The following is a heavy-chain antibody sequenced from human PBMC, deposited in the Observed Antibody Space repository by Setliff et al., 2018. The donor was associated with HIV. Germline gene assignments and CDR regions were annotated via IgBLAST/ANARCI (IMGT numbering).Heavy chain of an antibody. V-gene: IGHV4-59*04. CDR1: GGSISSHY. CDR3: ARTVPHSAAQDAFDI. CDR2: ISNSGKI. Sequence: PSETLSLTCTVSGGSISSHYWTWIRQPPGRGLAWIGYISNSGKIYYDPSLNSRVTLSADTSKNQLSLKLTSVTAEDTGVYYCARTVPHSAAQDAFDIWGQGTVVTV. J-gene: IGHJ3*02. D-gene: IGHD4-4*01.